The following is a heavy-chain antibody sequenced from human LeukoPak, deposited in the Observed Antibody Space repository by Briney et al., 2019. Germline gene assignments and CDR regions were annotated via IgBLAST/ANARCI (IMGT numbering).Heavy chain of an antibody. Sequence: SETLSLTCTVSGGSISSYYWSWIRQPPGKGLEWIGYIYYSGSTNYNPSLKSRVTISVGTSKNQFSLKLSSVTAADTAVYYCATWGYSGYDFDYYYGMDVWGQGTTVTVSS. D-gene: IGHD5-12*01. J-gene: IGHJ6*02. V-gene: IGHV4-59*01. CDR3: ATWGYSGYDFDYYYGMDV. CDR1: GGSISSYY. CDR2: IYYSGST.